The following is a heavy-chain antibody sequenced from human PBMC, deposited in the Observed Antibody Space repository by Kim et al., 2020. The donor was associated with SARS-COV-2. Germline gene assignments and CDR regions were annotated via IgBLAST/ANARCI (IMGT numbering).Heavy chain of an antibody. J-gene: IGHJ4*02. CDR1: GFTFSYYP. D-gene: IGHD6-19*01. CDR3: AREDPRGSVAE. V-gene: IGHV3-64*01. Sequence: GGSLRLSCAASGFTFSYYPMHWVRQAPGKGLECVSAISTEGAFPFYASSVKGRFTVSRDNSRNTLYLQMDSLSSEDTAVYYCAREDPRGSVAEWGQGTLVTVSS. CDR2: ISTEGAFP.